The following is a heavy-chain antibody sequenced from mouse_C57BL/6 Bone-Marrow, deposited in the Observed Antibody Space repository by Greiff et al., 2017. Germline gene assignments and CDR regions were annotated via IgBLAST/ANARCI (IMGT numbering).Heavy chain of an antibody. Sequence: EAGGGLVQPKGSLKLSCAASGFSFNTYAMNWVRQAPGKGLEWVARVRSKSNNYATYYADSVKDRFTISRDDSESMLYLQMNNLKTEDTAMYYCVRRGRIVPYYFDYWGQGTTLTVSS. J-gene: IGHJ2*01. V-gene: IGHV10-1*01. CDR2: VRSKSNNYAT. CDR1: GFSFNTYA. CDR3: VRRGRIVPYYFDY. D-gene: IGHD2-12*01.